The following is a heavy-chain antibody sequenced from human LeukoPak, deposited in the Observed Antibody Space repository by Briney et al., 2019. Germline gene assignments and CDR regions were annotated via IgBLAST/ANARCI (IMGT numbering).Heavy chain of an antibody. CDR3: SSSSPSSYYYYMDV. J-gene: IGHJ6*03. V-gene: IGHV3-33*01. CDR1: GFTFSSYG. Sequence: GGSLRLSCAASGFTFSSYGMHWVRQAPGKGLERVAVIWYDGSNKYYADSVKGRFTISRDNSKNTLYLQMNSLRAEDTAVYYCSSSSPSSYYYYMDVWGKGTTVTVSS. CDR2: IWYDGSNK. D-gene: IGHD6-13*01.